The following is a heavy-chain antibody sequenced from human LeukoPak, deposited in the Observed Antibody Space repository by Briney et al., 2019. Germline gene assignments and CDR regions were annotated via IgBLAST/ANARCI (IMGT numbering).Heavy chain of an antibody. D-gene: IGHD4-17*01. Sequence: GGSLRLSCAASGFTFSNAWMSWVRQAPGKGLEWVGRIKSKTDGGTTDYAAPVKGRFTISRDDSKNTLYLQMNSLKTEDTAVYYCTPQPPYGAFDIWGQGTMVTVSS. CDR3: TPQPPYGAFDI. V-gene: IGHV3-15*01. CDR1: GFTFSNAW. J-gene: IGHJ3*02. CDR2: IKSKTDGGTT.